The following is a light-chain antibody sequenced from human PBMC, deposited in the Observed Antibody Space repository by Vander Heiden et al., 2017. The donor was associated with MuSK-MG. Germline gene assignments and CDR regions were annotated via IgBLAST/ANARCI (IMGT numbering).Light chain of an antibody. CDR3: QKYNSVPLT. CDR2: AAS. CDR1: QGISSY. V-gene: IGKV1-27*01. Sequence: DIQMTQSPSSLSASVGDRVTITCRASQGISSYLAWYQHKPGKVPKLLIYAASTLQSGVPSRFSGSGSGTDFTLTISSLQPEDVATYYCQKYNSVPLTFGQGTKVEIK. J-gene: IGKJ1*01.